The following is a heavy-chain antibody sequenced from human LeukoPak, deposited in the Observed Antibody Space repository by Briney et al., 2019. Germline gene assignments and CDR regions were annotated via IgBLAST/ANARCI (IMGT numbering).Heavy chain of an antibody. V-gene: IGHV4-39*07. Sequence: SETLSLTCTVSGGSISSSSYYWGWIRQPPGKGLEWIGSIYYSGSTYYNPSLKSRVTISVDTSKNQFSLKLSSVTAADTAVYYCARGWGRRTLIDYWGQGTLVTVSS. CDR3: ARGWGRRTLIDY. J-gene: IGHJ4*02. D-gene: IGHD3-16*01. CDR1: GGSISSSSYY. CDR2: IYYSGST.